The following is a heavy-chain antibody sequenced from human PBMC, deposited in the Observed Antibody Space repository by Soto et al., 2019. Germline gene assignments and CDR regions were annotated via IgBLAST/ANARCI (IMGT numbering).Heavy chain of an antibody. V-gene: IGHV3-9*01. CDR2: ISWNSNKI. CDR1: GFTFSDYA. Sequence: VQLVEFGGGVVQPGRSLRLSCAASGFTFSDYAMHWVRQAPGKGLEWVSGISWNSNKIGYADSVRGRFTISRDNAKNSLYLQMNSLRDEDTALYYCAKGPGWFDPWGQGTLVTVSS. CDR3: AKGPGWFDP. D-gene: IGHD3-10*01. J-gene: IGHJ5*02.